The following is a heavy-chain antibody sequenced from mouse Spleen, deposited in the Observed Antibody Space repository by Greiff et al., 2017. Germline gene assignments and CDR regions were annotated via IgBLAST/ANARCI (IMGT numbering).Heavy chain of an antibody. D-gene: IGHD1-2*01. CDR2: INPYNGGT. J-gene: IGHJ4*01. Sequence: EVKLMESGPVLVKPGASVKMSCKASGYTFTDYYMNWVKQSHGKSLEWIGVINPYNGGTSYNQKFKGKATLTVDKSSSTAYMELNSLTSEDSAVYYCARRRITTAGMDYWGQGTSVTVSS. CDR1: GYTFTDYY. CDR3: ARRRITTAGMDY. V-gene: IGHV1-19*01.